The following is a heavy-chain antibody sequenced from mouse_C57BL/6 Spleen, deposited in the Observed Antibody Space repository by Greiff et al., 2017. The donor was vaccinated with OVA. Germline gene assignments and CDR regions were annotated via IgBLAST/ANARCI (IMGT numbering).Heavy chain of an antibody. J-gene: IGHJ3*01. Sequence: QVQLQQSGAELMKPGASVKLSCKATGYTFTGYCIEWVKQRPGHGLEGIGGILPGSGSTNYNEKFKGKATFTADTSSNTTYMQLRNLTSEASAISYSATRDGYNKGWFAYWGKGTLVTVSA. D-gene: IGHD2-3*01. CDR1: GYTFTGYC. V-gene: IGHV1-9*01. CDR3: ATRDGYNKGWFAY. CDR2: ILPGSGST.